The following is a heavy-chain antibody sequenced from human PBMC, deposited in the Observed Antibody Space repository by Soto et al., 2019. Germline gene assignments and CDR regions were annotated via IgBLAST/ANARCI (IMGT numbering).Heavy chain of an antibody. CDR1: GFTFSSYG. J-gene: IGHJ6*02. CDR2: IWYDGSNK. CDR3: ASDRRVTVSTQDYYYYGMDV. Sequence: QVQLVESGGGVVQPGRSLRLSCAASGFTFSSYGMHWVRQAPGKGLEWVAVIWYDGSNKYYADSVKGRFTISRDNSKNTLYLQMNSLRAEDTGVYYCASDRRVTVSTQDYYYYGMDVWGQGTTVTVSS. D-gene: IGHD4-17*01. V-gene: IGHV3-33*01.